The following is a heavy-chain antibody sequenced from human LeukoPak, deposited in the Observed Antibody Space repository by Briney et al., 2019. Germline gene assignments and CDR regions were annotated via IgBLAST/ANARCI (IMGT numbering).Heavy chain of an antibody. CDR2: ISGSSGTI. V-gene: IGHV3-48*01. Sequence: GGSLRLSCAASGFTFSSYSMNWVRQAPGKGREWVSYISGSSGTIYYADSVKGRFTISRDNAKNSLYLQMNSLRAEDAAVYYCARRSEFGVLYYMDVWGKGTTVTVSS. J-gene: IGHJ6*03. D-gene: IGHD3-16*01. CDR1: GFTFSSYS. CDR3: ARRSEFGVLYYMDV.